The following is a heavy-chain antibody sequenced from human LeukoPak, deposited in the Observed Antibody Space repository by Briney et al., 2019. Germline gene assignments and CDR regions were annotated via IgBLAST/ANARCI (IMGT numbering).Heavy chain of an antibody. CDR1: GFTFSNAW. V-gene: IGHV3-15*01. D-gene: IGHD3-3*01. CDR2: IQGKTDGGTT. Sequence: KPGESLRLSCAASGFTFSNAWMNWVRQAPGKGLEWVGRIQGKTDGGTTHYAAPVKGRFTNSRDDSKNTLFLQMNSLKTEDTAMYYCVKDGVWGQGTLVTVSS. CDR3: VKDGV. J-gene: IGHJ4*02.